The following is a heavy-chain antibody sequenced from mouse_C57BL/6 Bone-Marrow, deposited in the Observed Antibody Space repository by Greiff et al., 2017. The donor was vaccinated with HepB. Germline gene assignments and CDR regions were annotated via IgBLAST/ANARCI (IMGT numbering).Heavy chain of an antibody. CDR2: ISSGGSYT. CDR3: ARDYGSSPPIAMDY. V-gene: IGHV5-6*01. Sequence: VQLKESGGDLVKPGGSLKLSCAASGFTFSSYGMSWVRQTPDKRLEWVATISSGGSYTYYPDSVKGRFTISRDNAKNTLYLQMSSLKSEDTAMYYCARDYGSSPPIAMDYWGQGTSVTVSS. D-gene: IGHD1-1*01. J-gene: IGHJ4*01. CDR1: GFTFSSYG.